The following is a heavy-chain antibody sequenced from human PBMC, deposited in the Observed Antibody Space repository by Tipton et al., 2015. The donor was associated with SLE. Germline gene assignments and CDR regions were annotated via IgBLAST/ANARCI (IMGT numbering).Heavy chain of an antibody. V-gene: IGHV4-34*01. CDR2: INTGGRT. Sequence: TLSLTCAVYGESFNGYYWTWIRQFPGKGLEWIGQINTGGRTNYNPSLKSRVNMSVDTSKNQFSLRLSSVTAADTAVYYCARRPHYHYYGMDVWGQGTTVTVSS. J-gene: IGHJ6*02. CDR3: ARRPHYHYYGMDV. CDR1: GESFNGYY.